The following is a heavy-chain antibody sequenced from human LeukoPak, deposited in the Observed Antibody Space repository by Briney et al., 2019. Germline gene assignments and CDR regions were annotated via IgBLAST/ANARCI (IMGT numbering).Heavy chain of an antibody. Sequence: GGSLRLSCAASGFTFSVCAMHWVRQASGKGLEWVAVISYDGSNKYYADSVKGRFTISRDNSKNTLYLQMNSLRAEDTAVYYCAKDPGIIAVAGYFDYWGQGTLVTVSS. CDR1: GFTFSVCA. CDR2: ISYDGSNK. V-gene: IGHV3-30*04. J-gene: IGHJ4*02. D-gene: IGHD6-19*01. CDR3: AKDPGIIAVAGYFDY.